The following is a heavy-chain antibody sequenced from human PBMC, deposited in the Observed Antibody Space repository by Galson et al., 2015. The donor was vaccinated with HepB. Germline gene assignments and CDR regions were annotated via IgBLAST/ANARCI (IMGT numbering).Heavy chain of an antibody. V-gene: IGHV3-23*01. J-gene: IGHJ6*02. D-gene: IGHD6-13*01. CDR2: ISGSGGST. CDR3: ANRFEYSSSWYGYYYYGMDV. CDR1: GFTFSSYA. Sequence: SLRLSCAASGFTFSSYAMSWVRQAPGKGLEWVSAISGSGGSTYYADSVKGRFTISRDNSKNTLYLQMNSLRAEDTAVYYCANRFEYSSSWYGYYYYGMDVWGQGTTVTVSS.